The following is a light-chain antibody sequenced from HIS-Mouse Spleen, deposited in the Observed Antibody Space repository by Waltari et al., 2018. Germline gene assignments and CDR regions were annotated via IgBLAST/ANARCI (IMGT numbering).Light chain of an antibody. CDR3: QVWDSSTVV. Sequence: SYELTQPLSGSVALGQTARITCCGNNTGRNNVHWYQQKPGQAPVLVIYRDSNRPSGIPERFSGSNSGNTATLTISRAQAGDEADYYCQVWDSSTVVFGGGTKLTVL. CDR1: NTGRNN. V-gene: IGLV3-9*01. J-gene: IGLJ2*01. CDR2: RDS.